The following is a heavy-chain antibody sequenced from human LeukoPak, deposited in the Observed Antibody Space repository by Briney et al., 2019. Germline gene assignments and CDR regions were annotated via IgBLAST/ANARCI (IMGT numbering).Heavy chain of an antibody. D-gene: IGHD2-8*01. CDR2: INPSGGST. CDR1: GYTFTSYY. Sequence: ASVKVSCKASGYTFTSYYMHWVRQAPGQGLEWMGIINPSGGSTSYAQKFQGRVTMTRDTSTSTVYMELSSLRAEDTAVYYCANRALMAAIDYWGQGTLVTVSS. V-gene: IGHV1-46*01. J-gene: IGHJ4*02. CDR3: ANRALMAAIDY.